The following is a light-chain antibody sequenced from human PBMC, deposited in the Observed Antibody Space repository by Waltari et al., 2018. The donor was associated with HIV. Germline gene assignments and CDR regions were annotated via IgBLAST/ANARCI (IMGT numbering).Light chain of an antibody. V-gene: IGLV2-11*01. CDR1: SSDVGGYNY. CDR3: CSYAGRYRA. Sequence: QSALTQPRSVSGSPGQSVTISCTGTSSDVGGYNYVSWYQQHPGKAPKVMIYDVSKRPSGVPDRFSCSKSGNTASLTISGLQAEDEADYYCCSYAGRYRAFGGGTKLTVL. J-gene: IGLJ2*01. CDR2: DVS.